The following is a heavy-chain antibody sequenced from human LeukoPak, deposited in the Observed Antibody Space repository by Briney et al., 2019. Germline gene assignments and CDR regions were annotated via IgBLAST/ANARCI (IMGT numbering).Heavy chain of an antibody. J-gene: IGHJ5*02. Sequence: TASQTLSLTCTVSGGSVSSGSYYWSWIRQPAGKGLEWIGRIYTSGITNYNPSLKSRVTISVDTSKNQFSLRLSSVTAADTAVYYCARDFWTSGWFDPWGQGTLVTVSS. D-gene: IGHD3/OR15-3a*01. V-gene: IGHV4-61*02. CDR2: IYTSGIT. CDR1: GGSVSSGSYY. CDR3: ARDFWTSGWFDP.